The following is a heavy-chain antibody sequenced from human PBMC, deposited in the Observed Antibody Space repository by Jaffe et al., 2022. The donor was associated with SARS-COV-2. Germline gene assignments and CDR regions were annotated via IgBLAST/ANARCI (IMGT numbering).Heavy chain of an antibody. V-gene: IGHV3-53*01. CDR1: GFTVSSNY. CDR2: IYSGGST. Sequence: EVQLVESGGGLIQPGGSLRLSCAASGFTVSSNYMSWVRQAPGKGLEWVSVIYSGGSTYYADSVKGRFTISRDNSKNTLYLQMNSLRAEDTAVYYCARDSGGDYYDSSGTEVWGQGTMVTVSS. D-gene: IGHD3-22*01. CDR3: ARDSGGDYYDSSGTEV. J-gene: IGHJ3*01.